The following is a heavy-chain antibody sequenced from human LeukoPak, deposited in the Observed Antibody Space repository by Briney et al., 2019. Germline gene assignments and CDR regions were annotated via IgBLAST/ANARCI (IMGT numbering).Heavy chain of an antibody. Sequence: PGGSLRLSCAASGFTFSSYAMHWVRQAPGKGLEWVAVISCGGSNKYYADSVKGRFTISRDNSKNTLYLQMNRLRAEDTAVYYCASEGDWLQLCGLTNWGQGTLVTVSS. CDR2: ISCGGSNK. D-gene: IGHD5-18*01. CDR3: ASEGDWLQLCGLTN. V-gene: IGHV3-30-3*01. J-gene: IGHJ4*02. CDR1: GFTFSSYA.